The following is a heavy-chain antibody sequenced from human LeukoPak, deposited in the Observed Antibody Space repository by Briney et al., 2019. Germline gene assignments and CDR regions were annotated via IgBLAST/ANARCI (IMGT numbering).Heavy chain of an antibody. CDR2: INPNSGGT. CDR3: ARDYRTVDGDAFDI. Sequence: ASVKVSCKASGYTFTGYYIHWVRQAPGQGLEWMGWINPNSGGTNYAQKFQGRVTMTGDTSISTAYMELSRLRSDDTAVYYCARDYRTVDGDAFDIWGQGTMVIVSS. D-gene: IGHD2-8*02. J-gene: IGHJ3*02. CDR1: GYTFTGYY. V-gene: IGHV1-2*02.